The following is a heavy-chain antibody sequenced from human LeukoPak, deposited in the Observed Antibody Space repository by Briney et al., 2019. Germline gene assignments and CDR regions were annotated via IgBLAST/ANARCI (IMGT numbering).Heavy chain of an antibody. J-gene: IGHJ4*02. CDR3: AKEGRSTTDGF. Sequence: SETLSLTCTVSGGSISSYYWSWIRQPPGKGLEWIGFIYYSGSTNYNPSLQSRVTMSVDTSKNQFSLKVNSVTAADTAVYYCAKEGRSTTDGFWGQGTLVTVSS. D-gene: IGHD1-14*01. CDR1: GGSISSYY. CDR2: IYYSGST. V-gene: IGHV4-59*12.